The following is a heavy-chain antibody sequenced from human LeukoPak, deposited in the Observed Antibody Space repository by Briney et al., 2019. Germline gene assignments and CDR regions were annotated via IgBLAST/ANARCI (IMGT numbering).Heavy chain of an antibody. CDR2: FSGSGGNT. J-gene: IGHJ4*02. CDR1: GFTFSSYA. D-gene: IGHD3-10*01. V-gene: IGHV3-23*01. Sequence: PGGSLRLSCAASGFTFSSYAMSWVRQAPGKGLEWVSTFSGSGGNTYYADSVKGRFTISRDNSKNTLYLQMSSLRAEDTAEYYCARLFGEVTIYDYWGQGTLVTVSS. CDR3: ARLFGEVTIYDY.